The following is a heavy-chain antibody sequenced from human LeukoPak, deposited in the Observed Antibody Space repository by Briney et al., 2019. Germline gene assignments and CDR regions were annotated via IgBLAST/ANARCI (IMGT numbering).Heavy chain of an antibody. V-gene: IGHV4-38-2*02. J-gene: IGHJ5*02. CDR3: ARDEETEKNNSFDP. D-gene: IGHD1-14*01. CDR2: IYHSGST. Sequence: PETLSHTCAVSGYSISSGYYWGWIRQPPGKGLEWIGSIYHSGSTYYNPSLKSRVTISVDTSKNQFSLKLSSVTAADTAVYYCARDEETEKNNSFDPWGQGTLVTVSS. CDR1: GYSISSGYY.